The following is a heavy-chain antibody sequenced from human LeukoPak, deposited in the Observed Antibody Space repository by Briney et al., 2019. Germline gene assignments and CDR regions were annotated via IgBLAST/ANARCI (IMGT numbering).Heavy chain of an antibody. V-gene: IGHV4-39*07. D-gene: IGHD6-13*01. Sequence: PSETLSLTCTVSGGSISSGGYYWSWVRQPPGKGLEWIGSIYYSGSTYYNPSLKSRVTISVDTSKNQFSLKLSSVTAADTAVYYCARWVAAAGGFDYWGQGTLVTVSS. J-gene: IGHJ4*02. CDR3: ARWVAAAGGFDY. CDR2: IYYSGST. CDR1: GGSISSGGYY.